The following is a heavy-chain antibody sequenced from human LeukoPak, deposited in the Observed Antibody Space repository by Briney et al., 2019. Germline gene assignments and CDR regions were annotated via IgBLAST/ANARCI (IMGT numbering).Heavy chain of an antibody. CDR1: GYTFTSYY. J-gene: IGHJ4*02. Sequence: ASVKVSCKASGYTFTSYYMHWVRQAPGQGLEWMGIINPSGGSTSYAQKFQGRVTMTRDTSTSTVYMELSRLRSDDTAVYYCARGLSYYDSSGYWVEGGYWGQGTLVTVSS. V-gene: IGHV1-46*01. D-gene: IGHD3-22*01. CDR2: INPSGGST. CDR3: ARGLSYYDSSGYWVEGGY.